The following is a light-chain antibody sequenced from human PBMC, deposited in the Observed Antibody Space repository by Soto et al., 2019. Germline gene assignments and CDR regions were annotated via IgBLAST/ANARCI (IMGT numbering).Light chain of an antibody. J-gene: IGLJ3*02. CDR1: SSDVGGYKY. CDR3: CSFVDSDTVL. Sequence: QSALTQPPSASGSPGQSVTISCTGTSSDVGGYKYVSWYQHHPGKAPKLMIFDVNKRPSGVPDRFSGSNSGNAASLTISGLQPEDEADYFCCSFVDSDTVLFGGGTKLTVL. V-gene: IGLV2-11*01. CDR2: DVN.